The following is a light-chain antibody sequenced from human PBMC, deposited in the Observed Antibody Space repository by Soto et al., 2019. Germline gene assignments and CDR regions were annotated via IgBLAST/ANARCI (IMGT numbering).Light chain of an antibody. CDR1: NIGGRS. Sequence: SYELTQPPSVSVAPGKTARITCGGNNIGGRSVHWYQQKPGQAPLLVMFYTSDRPSGIPERFSASNSGDTATLTISRVEAGDEADYYCQVWDSSSDHVIFGGGTKLTVL. CDR2: YTS. CDR3: QVWDSSSDHVI. J-gene: IGLJ2*01. V-gene: IGLV3-21*04.